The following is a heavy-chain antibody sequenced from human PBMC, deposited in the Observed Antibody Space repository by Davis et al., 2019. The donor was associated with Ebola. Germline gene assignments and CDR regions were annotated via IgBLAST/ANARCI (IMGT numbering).Heavy chain of an antibody. Sequence: PGGSLRLSCAIYGGSFRGYFWSWIRQAPGKGLEWVANINQDGSEPKYVDSVKGRFTISRDNAKNSLYLQMNSLRAEDTAIYYCVRFFFDLWGQGALVTVSS. V-gene: IGHV3-7*03. J-gene: IGHJ4*02. CDR2: INQDGSEP. CDR1: GGSFRGYF. CDR3: VRFFFDL.